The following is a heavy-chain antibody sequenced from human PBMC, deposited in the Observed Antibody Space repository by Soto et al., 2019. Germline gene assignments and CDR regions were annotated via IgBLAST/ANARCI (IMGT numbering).Heavy chain of an antibody. CDR2: IYYSGST. D-gene: IGHD4-17*01. CDR3: ARSLTTVATMDV. V-gene: IGHV4-39*01. J-gene: IGHJ6*02. CDR1: GGSISSSSYY. Sequence: QLQLQESGPGLVKPSETLSLTCTVSGGSISSSSYYWGWISQPPGKGLEWIGSIYYSGSTYYNPSLKSRVTICVDTSKNQFSLKLSSVIAADTAVYYCARSLTTVATMDVWGQGTTVTVSS.